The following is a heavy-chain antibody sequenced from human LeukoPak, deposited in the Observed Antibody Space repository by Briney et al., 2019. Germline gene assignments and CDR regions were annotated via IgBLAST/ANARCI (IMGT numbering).Heavy chain of an antibody. J-gene: IGHJ4*02. V-gene: IGHV3-21*01. D-gene: IGHD3-10*01. CDR3: AREETYYYGSGSYS. CDR2: ISSSSSYI. Sequence: GGSLRLSCAASGFTFSSYSMNWVRQAPGKGLEWVSSISSSSSYIYYADSVKGRFTISRDNAKNSLYLQMNCLRAEDTAVYYCAREETYYYGSGSYSWGQGTLVTVSS. CDR1: GFTFSSYS.